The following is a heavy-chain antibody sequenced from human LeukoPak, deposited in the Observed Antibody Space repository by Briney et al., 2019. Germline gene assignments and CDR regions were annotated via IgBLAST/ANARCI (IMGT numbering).Heavy chain of an antibody. CDR2: INHSGST. J-gene: IGHJ4*02. Sequence: SETLSLTCAVYGGSFSGYYWSWIRQPPGKGLEWIGEINHSGSTNYNPSLKSRVTISVDTSKNQFSLKLSSVTAADTAVYYCARGLDPVVSYSKYFDYWGQGTLVTVSS. CDR1: GGSFSGYY. CDR3: ARGLDPVVSYSKYFDY. D-gene: IGHD1-26*01. V-gene: IGHV4-34*01.